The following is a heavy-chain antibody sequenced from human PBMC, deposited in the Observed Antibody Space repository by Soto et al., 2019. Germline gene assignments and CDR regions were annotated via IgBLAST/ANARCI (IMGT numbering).Heavy chain of an antibody. J-gene: IGHJ4*02. CDR1: GYTFSNFF. CDR3: ARRYCGTTSCPSYFDP. Sequence: ASVKVSCKASGYTFSNFFVHWVRQAPGQGLEWMGLVNPSDGSTSYAQRFQGRVTMTRDTSTSTVYMEVSSLRSEDTAVYYCARRYCGTTSCPSYFDPWGQGTPVTVSS. D-gene: IGHD2-2*01. CDR2: VNPSDGST. V-gene: IGHV1-46*03.